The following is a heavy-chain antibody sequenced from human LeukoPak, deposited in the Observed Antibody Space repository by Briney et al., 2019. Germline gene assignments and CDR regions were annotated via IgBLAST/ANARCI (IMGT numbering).Heavy chain of an antibody. D-gene: IGHD6-6*01. Sequence: SETLSLTCTVSGGSISSYYWSWIRQPPGKGLEWIGYIYYSGSTNYNPSLKGRVTISVDTSKNQFSLKLSSVTAADTAVYYCARDRRYVDYWGQGTLVTVSS. J-gene: IGHJ4*02. V-gene: IGHV4-59*12. CDR3: ARDRRYVDY. CDR1: GGSISSYY. CDR2: IYYSGST.